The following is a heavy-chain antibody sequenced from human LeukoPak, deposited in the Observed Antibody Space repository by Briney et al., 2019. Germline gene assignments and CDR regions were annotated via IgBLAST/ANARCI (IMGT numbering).Heavy chain of an antibody. CDR1: GFTFSSYA. CDR2: ISYDGSNK. D-gene: IGHD3-10*01. CDR3: AAXGSIXXGMDV. Sequence: GGSLRLSCAASGFTFSSYAMHWVRQAPGKGLEWVAVISYDGSNKYYADSVRGRFTISRDNSKNTLYLQMNSLRAEDTAVYYCAAXGSIXXGMDVXGQGTTVTVSS. J-gene: IGHJ6*02. V-gene: IGHV3-30*04.